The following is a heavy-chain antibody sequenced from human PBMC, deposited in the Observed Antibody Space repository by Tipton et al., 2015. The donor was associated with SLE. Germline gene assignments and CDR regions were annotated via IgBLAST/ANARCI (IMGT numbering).Heavy chain of an antibody. J-gene: IGHJ3*02. CDR1: GFTFSSYW. CDR3: ARDRDLLGGRGYYDSSERAFDI. Sequence: SLRLSCAASGFTFSSYWMSWVRQAPGKGLEWVANIKQDGSEKYYVDSVKGRFTISRDNAKNSLYLQMNSLRAEDTAVYYCARDRDLLGGRGYYDSSERAFDIWGQGTMVTVSS. V-gene: IGHV3-7*03. CDR2: IKQDGSEK. D-gene: IGHD3-22*01.